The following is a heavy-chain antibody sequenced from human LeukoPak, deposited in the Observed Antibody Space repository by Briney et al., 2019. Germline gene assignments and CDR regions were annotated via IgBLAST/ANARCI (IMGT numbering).Heavy chain of an antibody. V-gene: IGHV4-39*07. J-gene: IGHJ4*02. CDR2: IYYSGST. CDR3: ARVVVAATRAFDF. D-gene: IGHD2-15*01. Sequence: SETLSLTCTVSGGSISSSSYYWGWIRQPPGKGLEWIGSIYYSGSTNYNPSLKSRVTISVDTSKNQFSLKLSSVTAADTAVYYCARVVVAATRAFDFWGQGILVTVSS. CDR1: GGSISSSSYY.